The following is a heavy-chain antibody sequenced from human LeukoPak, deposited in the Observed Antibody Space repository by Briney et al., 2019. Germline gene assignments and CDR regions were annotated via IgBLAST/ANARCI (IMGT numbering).Heavy chain of an antibody. D-gene: IGHD4-17*01. Sequence: GGSLRLPCAASGFTFSSYAMHWVRQAPGKGLEWVAVISYDGSNKYYADSVKGRFTISRDNSKNTLYLQMNSLRAEDTAVYYCARPATEIYGSDAFDIWGQGTMVTVSS. CDR1: GFTFSSYA. CDR3: ARPATEIYGSDAFDI. CDR2: ISYDGSNK. J-gene: IGHJ3*02. V-gene: IGHV3-30-3*01.